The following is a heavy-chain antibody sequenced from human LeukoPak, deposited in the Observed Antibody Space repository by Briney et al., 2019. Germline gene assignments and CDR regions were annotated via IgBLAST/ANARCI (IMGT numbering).Heavy chain of an antibody. CDR1: GYNFTNYW. CDR3: ARSSGWFPLTLTDAGWFDP. Sequence: GESLKISCKGSGYNFTNYWIGWVRQMPGKGLEWMGIIYPGDSDTTYSPSFQGQVTISADKSISTAYLQWSSLKASDTAMYYCARSSGWFPLTLTDAGWFDPWGQGTLVTVSS. CDR2: IYPGDSDT. V-gene: IGHV5-51*01. D-gene: IGHD6-19*01. J-gene: IGHJ5*02.